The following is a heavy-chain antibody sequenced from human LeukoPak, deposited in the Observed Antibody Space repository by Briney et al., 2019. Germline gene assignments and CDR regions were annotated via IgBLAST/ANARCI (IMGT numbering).Heavy chain of an antibody. V-gene: IGHV4-61*05. CDR1: GGPISSGSYY. Sequence: KPSETLSLTCTVSGGPISSGSYYWGWIRQPPGKGLEWIGYIYYSGSTNYNPSLKSRVTISVDTSKNQFSLKLSSVTAADTAVYYCARHLRSPIWFGELLHFDYWGQGTLVTVSS. CDR3: ARHLRSPIWFGELLHFDY. CDR2: IYYSGST. J-gene: IGHJ4*02. D-gene: IGHD3-10*01.